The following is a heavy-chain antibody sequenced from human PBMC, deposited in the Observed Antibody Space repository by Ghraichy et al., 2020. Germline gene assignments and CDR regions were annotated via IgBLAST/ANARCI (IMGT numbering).Heavy chain of an antibody. D-gene: IGHD6-6*01. CDR2: ISSGSSFI. CDR1: GFTFSSYT. Sequence: GGSLRLSCAASGFTFSSYTMNWVRQAQGKGLEWVSSISSGSSFIYYADSVKGRFTISRDNGKNSLYLQMNSLRAEDTAVYYCARVRGGAARPYYFDYWGQGTLVTVSS. CDR3: ARVRGGAARPYYFDY. V-gene: IGHV3-21*01. J-gene: IGHJ4*02.